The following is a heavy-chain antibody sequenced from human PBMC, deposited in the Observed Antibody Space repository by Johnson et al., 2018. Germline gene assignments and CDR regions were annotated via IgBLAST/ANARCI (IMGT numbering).Heavy chain of an antibody. CDR3: ASKISWVVAANSYYRDV. D-gene: IGHD2-15*01. V-gene: IGHV4-34*01. CDR1: GGSFSGYY. J-gene: IGHJ6*03. CDR2: LNNSGRP. Sequence: QVQLQQWGAGLLKPSEPLSLTCAVYGGSFSGYYWSWIRQPPGKGLEWIGELNNSGRPNYNPSLKSRVTIQIDTSKNQFSLKLSSVTAADTAVYYGASKISWVVAANSYYRDVWGKGTTVTVSS.